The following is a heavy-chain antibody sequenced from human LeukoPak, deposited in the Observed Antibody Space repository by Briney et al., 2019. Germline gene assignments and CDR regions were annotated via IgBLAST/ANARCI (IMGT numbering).Heavy chain of an antibody. D-gene: IGHD3-22*01. CDR1: GFTFSSYA. Sequence: GGSLRLSCAASGFTFSSYAMSWVRQAPGKGLEWVSAISGSGGSTYYADSVKGRFTISRDNSKNTPYLQMNSLRAEDTAVYYCAKNRQITMIVVVIPAFDYWGQGTLVTVSS. CDR2: ISGSGGST. J-gene: IGHJ4*02. V-gene: IGHV3-23*01. CDR3: AKNRQITMIVVVIPAFDY.